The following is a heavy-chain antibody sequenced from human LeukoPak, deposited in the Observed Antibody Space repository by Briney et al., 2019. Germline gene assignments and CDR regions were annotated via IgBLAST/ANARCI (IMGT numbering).Heavy chain of an antibody. J-gene: IGHJ4*02. CDR3: ARGKFDIVAPADY. D-gene: IGHD5-12*01. CDR2: INPNSGGT. Sequence: ASVKVSCKASGYTFTGYYMHWVRQAPGQGLEWMGWINPNSGGTNYAQKFQGRVTMTRDTSISTAYMELSRLRSDDTAVYYCARGKFDIVAPADYRGQGTLVTVSS. V-gene: IGHV1-2*02. CDR1: GYTFTGYY.